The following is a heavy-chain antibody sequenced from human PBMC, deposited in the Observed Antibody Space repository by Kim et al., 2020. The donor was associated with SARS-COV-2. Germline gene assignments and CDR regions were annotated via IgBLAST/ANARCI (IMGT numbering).Heavy chain of an antibody. J-gene: IGHJ4*02. CDR3: AQDYGTDPFDY. CDR2: T. Sequence: TRCADTVEGRFAISRDNSRNNLDMQLNSVRSEDTAIYYCAQDYGTDPFDYWGQGTLVTVSS. V-gene: IGHV3-23*01. D-gene: IGHD2-8*02.